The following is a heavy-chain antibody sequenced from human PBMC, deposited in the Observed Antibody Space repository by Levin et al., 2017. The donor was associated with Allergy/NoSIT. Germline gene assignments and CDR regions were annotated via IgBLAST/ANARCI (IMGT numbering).Heavy chain of an antibody. J-gene: IGHJ4*02. Sequence: SETLSLTCAISGDSVSSSSVTWNWVRQSPSRGLEWLGRTYYRSKWLNDYAVSVKSRIIINPDSSKNQSSPQLNSVTPEDTAVYYCARDGISTGRRFAYWGQGTLVTVSS. CDR2: TYYRSKWLN. D-gene: IGHD1-1*01. V-gene: IGHV6-1*01. CDR3: ARDGISTGRRFAY. CDR1: GDSVSSSSVT.